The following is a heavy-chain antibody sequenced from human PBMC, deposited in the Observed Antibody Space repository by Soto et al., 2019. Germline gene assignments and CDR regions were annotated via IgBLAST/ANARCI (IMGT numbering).Heavy chain of an antibody. CDR1: GFTFSRYW. Sequence: EVQLVASGGGLVQPGWSLRLSCAASGFTFSRYWMSWVRQAPGKGLEWVANIKKEADEKYYVDSVKGRCTISRDNARNSLYLQMNSLRADDTAVYSWARDRGFGDTGVDTLAFDVWGKGTTVTVSS. J-gene: IGHJ6*04. D-gene: IGHD3-10*01. CDR3: ARDRGFGDTGVDTLAFDV. CDR2: IKKEADEK. V-gene: IGHV3-7*01.